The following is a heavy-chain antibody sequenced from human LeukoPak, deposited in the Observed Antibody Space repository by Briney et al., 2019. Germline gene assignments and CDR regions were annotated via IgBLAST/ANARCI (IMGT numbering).Heavy chain of an antibody. CDR1: GFILSSYT. V-gene: IGHV3-74*01. Sequence: GGSLRLSCAACGFILSSYTVFCVRQARGRGVVWVARFTSDGNSMTYADFVKGRFTVSRDIAKNTHYLQMNRLRAEDTAVYYCARAQVGTPTDCWGKGTLVTVSS. CDR3: ARAQVGTPTDC. CDR2: FTSDGNSM. J-gene: IGHJ4*02. D-gene: IGHD1-26*01.